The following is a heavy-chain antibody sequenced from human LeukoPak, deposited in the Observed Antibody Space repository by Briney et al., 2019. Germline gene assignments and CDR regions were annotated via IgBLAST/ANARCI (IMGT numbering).Heavy chain of an antibody. CDR3: AKGYCSSTSCYAFDY. CDR2: ISGSGGST. CDR1: GFTFSSYA. D-gene: IGHD2-2*01. J-gene: IGHJ4*02. V-gene: IGHV3-23*01. Sequence: GGSLGLSCAASGFTFSSYAMSWVRQAPGKGLEWVSAISGSGGSTYYADSVKGRFTISRDNSKNTLYLQMNSLRAEDTAVYYCAKGYCSSTSCYAFDYWGQGTLVTVSS.